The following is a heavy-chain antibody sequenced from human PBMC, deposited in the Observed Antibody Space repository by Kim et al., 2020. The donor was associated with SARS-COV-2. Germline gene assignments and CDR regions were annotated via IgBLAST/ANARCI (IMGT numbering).Heavy chain of an antibody. J-gene: IGHJ6*03. CDR1: GGTFSSYA. Sequence: SVKVSCKASGGTFSSYAISWVRQAPGQGLEWMGRIIPILGIANYAQKFQGRVTITADKSTSTAYMELSSLRSEDTAVYYCASSALGDLNYYYYMDVWGKGTTVTVSS. D-gene: IGHD3-16*01. CDR3: ASSALGDLNYYYYMDV. CDR2: IIPILGIA. V-gene: IGHV1-69*04.